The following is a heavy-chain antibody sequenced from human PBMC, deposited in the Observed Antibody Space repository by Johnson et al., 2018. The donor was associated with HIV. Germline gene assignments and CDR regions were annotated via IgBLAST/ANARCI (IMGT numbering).Heavy chain of an antibody. CDR1: GFTFSSYA. D-gene: IGHD3-22*01. CDR3: AKGDYYESRAAFDI. J-gene: IGHJ3*02. V-gene: IGHV3-30-3*01. Sequence: QVQLVESGGGVVQPGRSLRLSCAASGFTFSSYAMHWVRQAPGKGLEWVAVISYDGSNKYYADSVKGRFTISRDNSKNTLYLQMNSLRAEDTAVYYCAKGDYYESRAAFDIWGQGTMVTVSS. CDR2: ISYDGSNK.